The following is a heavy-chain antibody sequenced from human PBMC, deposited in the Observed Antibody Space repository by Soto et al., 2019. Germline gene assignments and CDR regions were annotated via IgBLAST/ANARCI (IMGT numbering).Heavy chain of an antibody. CDR3: TTYDYIWGKCRYRWAY. CDR1: GFPFSNAW. Sequence: EVQLVESGGGLVKPGGSLRLSCAASGFPFSNAWMSWVRQAPGEGLEWVARIKSETDGGTTDYAAPVEGRFTSSRDDSKTTLDLQMNNLKTEDTAVYYCTTYDYIWGKCRYRWAYWGQGTLVTVYS. V-gene: IGHV3-15*01. D-gene: IGHD3-16*02. J-gene: IGHJ4*02. CDR2: IKSETDGGTT.